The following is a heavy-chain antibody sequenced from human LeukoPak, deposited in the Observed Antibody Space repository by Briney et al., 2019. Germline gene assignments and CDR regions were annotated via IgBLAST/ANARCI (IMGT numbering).Heavy chain of an antibody. CDR3: ARDQFGYFGGSSGWYMDY. J-gene: IGHJ4*02. CDR1: GYTFTSYG. CDR2: ISTYNRNT. D-gene: IGHD6-19*01. V-gene: IGHV1-18*01. Sequence: ASVKVSCKASGYTFTSYGISWVRQAPGQGLEWMGWISTYNRNTNYAQKLQGRVTMTTDTSTSTAYMELRSLRSDDTAVYYCARDQFGYFGGSSGWYMDYWGQGTLVTVSS.